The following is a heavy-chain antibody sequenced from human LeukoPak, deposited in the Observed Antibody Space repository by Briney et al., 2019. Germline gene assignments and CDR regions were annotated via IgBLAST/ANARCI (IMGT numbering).Heavy chain of an antibody. CDR3: ARVRDGYNDAYDI. V-gene: IGHV1-46*01. CDR2: VNPSGDKT. D-gene: IGHD5-24*01. Sequence: GASVKVSRKASGYTFSNYNIHWVRQAPGQGLEWMGIVNPSGDKTNYVQNFQGRVTMTGDTSTSTVYMELSSLRSEDTAVYYCARVRDGYNDAYDIWGQGTMVTVPS. J-gene: IGHJ3*02. CDR1: GYTFSNYN.